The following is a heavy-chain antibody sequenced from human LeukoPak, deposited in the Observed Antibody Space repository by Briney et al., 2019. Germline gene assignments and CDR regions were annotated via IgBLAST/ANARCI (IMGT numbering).Heavy chain of an antibody. D-gene: IGHD3-3*01. CDR3: ARLNYHFWSGLDY. CDR1: GGSISSSSYY. V-gene: IGHV4-39*01. CDR2: IYYSGST. J-gene: IGHJ4*02. Sequence: PSETLSLTCTVSGGSISSSSYYWGWIRQPPGKGLEWIGNIYYSGSTYYNPSLKSRVTISVDTSKNQFSLKLSSVTAADTAVYYCARLNYHFWSGLDYWGQGTLVTVSS.